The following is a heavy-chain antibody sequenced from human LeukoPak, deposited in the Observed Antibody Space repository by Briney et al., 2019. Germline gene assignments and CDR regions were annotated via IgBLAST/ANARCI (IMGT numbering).Heavy chain of an antibody. D-gene: IGHD2-8*01. J-gene: IGHJ5*02. CDR1: GYTFTSYA. V-gene: IGHV1-3*01. Sequence: ASVKVSCKASGYTFTSYAMHWVRQAPGQRLEWMGWINAGNGNTKYSQKFQGRVTITRDTSASTAYMELSSLRSEDTAVYYCARSRKMDNWFDPWGQGTLVTVSS. CDR2: INAGNGNT. CDR3: ARSRKMDNWFDP.